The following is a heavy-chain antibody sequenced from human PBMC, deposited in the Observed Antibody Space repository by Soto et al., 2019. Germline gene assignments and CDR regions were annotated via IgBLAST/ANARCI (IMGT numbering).Heavy chain of an antibody. CDR2: INHSGST. D-gene: IGHD2-21*02. CDR3: AREGFSRGGGDGSPSV. Sequence: QVQLQQWGAGLLKPSETLSLTCAVYGGSFSGYYWSGIRQPPGKGLEWIGEINHSGSTNYNPSLKSRVTISVDTSKNQFSLKLSSVTAADTAVYYCAREGFSRGGGDGSPSVWGQGTLVTVSS. J-gene: IGHJ4*02. CDR1: GGSFSGYY. V-gene: IGHV4-34*01.